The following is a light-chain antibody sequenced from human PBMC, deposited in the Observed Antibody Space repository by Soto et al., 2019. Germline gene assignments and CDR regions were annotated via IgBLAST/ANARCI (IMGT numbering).Light chain of an antibody. CDR3: AAWDASLDGYV. CDR1: SSNLGDNT. J-gene: IGLJ1*01. Sequence: QSVLTQPPSASGTPGQRVTISCSTSSSNLGDNTVNWYQQVPGTAPKLLIHDYDQRPSGVPDRFSGSKSGTSASLAISGLQSEDEADYYCAAWDASLDGYVFGTGTKVTVL. CDR2: DYD. V-gene: IGLV1-44*01.